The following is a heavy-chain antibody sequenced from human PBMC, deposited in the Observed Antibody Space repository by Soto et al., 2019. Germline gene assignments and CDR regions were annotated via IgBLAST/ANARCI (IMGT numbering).Heavy chain of an antibody. J-gene: IGHJ4*02. CDR1: GFTFSSYG. CDR2: ISYDGSNK. V-gene: IGHV3-30*03. D-gene: IGHD3-3*01. Sequence: GGSLRLSCAASGFTFSSYGMHWVRQAPGKGLEWVAVISYDGSNKYYADSVKGRFTISRDNSKNTLYLQMNSLRAEDTAVYYCAAPYEYYDFWSGYYPPTDYWGQGTLVTVSS. CDR3: AAPYEYYDFWSGYYPPTDY.